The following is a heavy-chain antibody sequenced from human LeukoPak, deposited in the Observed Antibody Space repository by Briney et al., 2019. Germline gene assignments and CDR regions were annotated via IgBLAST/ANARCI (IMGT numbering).Heavy chain of an antibody. V-gene: IGHV4-30-4*08. CDR2: IYYSGSA. CDR1: GGSISSGDYY. CDR3: AASIGVPAAIPTKFDL. D-gene: IGHD2-2*02. J-gene: IGHJ2*01. Sequence: KPSETLSLTCTVSGGSISSGDYYWSWIRQPPGKGLEWIGYIYYSGSAYYNPSLKSRVTISVDTSKNQFSLKLSSVTAADTAVYYCAASIGVPAAIPTKFDLWGRGTLVTVSS.